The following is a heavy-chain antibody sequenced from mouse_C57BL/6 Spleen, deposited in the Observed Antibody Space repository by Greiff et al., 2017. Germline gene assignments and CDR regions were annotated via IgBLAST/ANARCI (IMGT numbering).Heavy chain of an antibody. J-gene: IGHJ3*01. CDR1: GYTFTSYT. CDR2: INPSSGYT. D-gene: IGHD1-1*01. V-gene: IGHV1-4*01. Sequence: VQLQQSGAELARPGASVKMSCKASGYTFTSYTMHWVNQRPGQGLEWIGYINPSSGYTKYNQKFKDKATLTADKSSSTAYMQLSSLTSEDSAVYYCARHGDYYVYWGQGTLVTVSA. CDR3: ARHGDYYVY.